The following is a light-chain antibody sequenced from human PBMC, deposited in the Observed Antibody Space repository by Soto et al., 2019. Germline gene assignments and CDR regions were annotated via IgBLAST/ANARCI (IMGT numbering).Light chain of an antibody. CDR3: ATWDDSLGGVV. CDR1: SSNIGSNY. CDR2: KTN. J-gene: IGLJ2*01. V-gene: IGLV1-47*01. Sequence: QAVVTQPPSASGTPGQRVTISCSGTSSNIGSNYIYWYQHLPGTAPKLLIYKTNKRPSGVPDRFSGSKSGTSASLAISGLRSADEANYYCATWDDSLGGVVFGGGTQLTVL.